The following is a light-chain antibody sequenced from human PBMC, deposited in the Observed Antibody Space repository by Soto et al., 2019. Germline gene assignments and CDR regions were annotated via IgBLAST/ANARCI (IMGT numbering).Light chain of an antibody. Sequence: QSALTQPASVSGSPGQSITISCTGTSSDVGGYNYVSWYQQRPGKAPKLMIYDVSNRPSGVSNRFSGSKSGNTASLTISGLQAEDEADYYCSSYTNSGTVIFGGGTQLTVL. J-gene: IGLJ2*01. CDR1: SSDVGGYNY. CDR3: SSYTNSGTVI. V-gene: IGLV2-14*01. CDR2: DVS.